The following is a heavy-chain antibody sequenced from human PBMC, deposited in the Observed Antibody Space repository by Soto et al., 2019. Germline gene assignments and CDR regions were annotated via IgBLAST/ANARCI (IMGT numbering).Heavy chain of an antibody. CDR2: IRQDGGGK. V-gene: IGHV3-7*01. Sequence: GGSLRLSCAASGFTFTTYWMSWVRQAPGKGLEWVANIRQDGGGKYYVDSVEGRFTISRDNAKNSLYLQMNSLRAEDTAVYYCARPGSYCSGGSCFPFDYWGQGTLVTVSS. J-gene: IGHJ4*02. D-gene: IGHD2-15*01. CDR1: GFTFTTYW. CDR3: ARPGSYCSGGSCFPFDY.